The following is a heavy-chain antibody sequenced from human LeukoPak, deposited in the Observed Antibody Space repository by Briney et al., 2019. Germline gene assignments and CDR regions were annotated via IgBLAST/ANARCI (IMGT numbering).Heavy chain of an antibody. J-gene: IGHJ4*02. Sequence: SVKVSCKASGYTFTSYGISWVRQAPGQGREGMGWISAYNGKTNYAQKLQGRVTMTTDTSTSTAYMELRSLRYDDTAVYYCARRRGYSSGWLRGYFDYWGQGTLVTVSS. CDR3: ARRRGYSSGWLRGYFDY. V-gene: IGHV1-18*01. D-gene: IGHD6-19*01. CDR2: ISAYNGKT. CDR1: GYTFTSYG.